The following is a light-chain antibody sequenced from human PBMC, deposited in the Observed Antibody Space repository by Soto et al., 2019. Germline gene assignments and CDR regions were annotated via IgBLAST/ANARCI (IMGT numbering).Light chain of an antibody. CDR2: YDD. V-gene: IGLV1-36*01. CDR3: AAWDDSLNGVV. J-gene: IGLJ2*01. CDR1: SSNIGNNA. Sequence: QSVLTQPPSVSEAPRQRVTISCSGSSSNIGNNAVNWYQQLPGKAPKLLIYYDDLRPSGVSDRFSCSKSGTSASLAISGLQSEEEADYYCAAWDDSLNGVVFGGGTKLTVL.